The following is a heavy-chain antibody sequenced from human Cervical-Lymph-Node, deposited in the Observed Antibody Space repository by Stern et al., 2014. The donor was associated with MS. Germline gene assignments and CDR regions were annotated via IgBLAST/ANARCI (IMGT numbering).Heavy chain of an antibody. V-gene: IGHV3-33*01. D-gene: IGHD6-19*01. J-gene: IGHJ4*02. Sequence: VQLVESGGGVVQPGRSLRLSCAASGFTFSSYGMHWVRQAPGKGLEWVAVIWYDGSNKYYADSVKGRFTISRDNSKNTLYLQMNSLRAEDTAVYYCARDYRIQWLETEAAGPFDYWGQGTLVTVSS. CDR2: IWYDGSNK. CDR1: GFTFSSYG. CDR3: ARDYRIQWLETEAAGPFDY.